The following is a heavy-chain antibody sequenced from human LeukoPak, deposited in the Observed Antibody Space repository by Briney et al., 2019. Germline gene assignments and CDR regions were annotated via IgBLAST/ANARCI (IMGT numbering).Heavy chain of an antibody. CDR3: ARGYCSGTSCYMFAS. Sequence: GGSLRLSCAGSGFNFIDNSMHWVRQAPGEGLEWVSSISSSNTYIYYRDSVKGRFTISRDNAKNSLFLQMNSLRAEDTAVYYCARGYCSGTSCYMFASWGQGTRVTVSS. CDR1: GFNFIDNS. CDR2: ISSSNTYI. V-gene: IGHV3-21*01. D-gene: IGHD2-2*02. J-gene: IGHJ4*02.